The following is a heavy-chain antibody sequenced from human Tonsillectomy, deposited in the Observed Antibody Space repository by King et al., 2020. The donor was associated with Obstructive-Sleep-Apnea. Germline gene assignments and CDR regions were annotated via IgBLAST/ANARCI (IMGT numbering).Heavy chain of an antibody. CDR3: ATGVVATWGFDY. CDR1: GGSITNGGYY. J-gene: IGHJ4*02. D-gene: IGHD2-15*01. V-gene: IGHV4-31*03. CDR2: IYSSGDT. Sequence: QLQESGPGLMKPSQTLSLTCTVSGGSITNGGYYWRWIRQHPGKGLEWIGYIYSSGDTDYNPSLKSRLTISVDTSKNQFSLKLTSVSAADTAVYYCATGVVATWGFDYWGQGTLVTVSS.